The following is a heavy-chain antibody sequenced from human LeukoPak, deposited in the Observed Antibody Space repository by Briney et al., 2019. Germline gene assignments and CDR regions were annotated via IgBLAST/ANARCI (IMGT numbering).Heavy chain of an antibody. V-gene: IGHV3-74*01. CDR1: GFTLSTYW. CDR3: ARGNPLIDY. CDR2: ISMDGNIK. Sequence: GSLRLSCAASGFTLSTYWMQWVRQPAGKGLMWVSHISMDGNIKRYADSVKGRFTISRDDAKNTLYLEMSSLRAEDTAVYYCARGNPLIDYWGQGTLVTVSS. D-gene: IGHD2/OR15-2a*01. J-gene: IGHJ4*02.